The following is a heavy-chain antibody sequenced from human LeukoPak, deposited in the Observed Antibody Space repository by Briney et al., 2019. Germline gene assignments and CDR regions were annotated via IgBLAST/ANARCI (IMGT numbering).Heavy chain of an antibody. D-gene: IGHD2-2*01. J-gene: IGHJ4*02. CDR2: ISGSGGST. V-gene: IGHV3-23*01. CDR3: AKFRPCTSTRCYDGYLDY. Sequence: HPGGSLRLSCAASGFTFSSYAMSWVRQAPGKGLEGVSSISGSGGSTYYADSVKGRFTISRDNSKNTLYLQMNSLRVEDTAVYYCAKFRPCTSTRCYDGYLDYWGQGTLVTVSS. CDR1: GFTFSSYA.